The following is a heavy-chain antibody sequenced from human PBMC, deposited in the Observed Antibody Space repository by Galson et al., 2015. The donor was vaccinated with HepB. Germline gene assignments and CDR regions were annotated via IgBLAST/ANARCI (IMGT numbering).Heavy chain of an antibody. CDR3: ARVSAAAAGPNWFDP. CDR1: GFTFSSYA. Sequence: SLRLSCAASGFTFSSYAMHWVRQAPGKGLEWVAVISYDGSNKYYADSVKGRFTVSRDNSKNTLYLQMNSLRAEDTAVYYCARVSAAAAGPNWFDPWGQGTLVTVSS. CDR2: ISYDGSNK. V-gene: IGHV3-30*04. J-gene: IGHJ5*02. D-gene: IGHD6-13*01.